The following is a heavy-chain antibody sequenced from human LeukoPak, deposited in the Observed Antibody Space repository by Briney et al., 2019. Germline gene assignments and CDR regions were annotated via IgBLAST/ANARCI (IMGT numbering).Heavy chain of an antibody. CDR1: GYTFTSYY. J-gene: IGHJ3*02. CDR2: INPSGGST. V-gene: IGHV1-46*01. CDR3: ASTSINWGSRVTHAFDI. D-gene: IGHD7-27*01. Sequence: ALVKVSCKASGYTFTSYYMHWVRQAPGQGLEWMGIINPSGGSTSYAQKFQGRVTMTRDTSTSTVYMELSSLRSEDTAVYYCASTSINWGSRVTHAFDIWGQGTMVTVSS.